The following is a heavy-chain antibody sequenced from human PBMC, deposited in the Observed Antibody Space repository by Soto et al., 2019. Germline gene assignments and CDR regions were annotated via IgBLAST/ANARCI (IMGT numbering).Heavy chain of an antibody. CDR2: ISSNGGST. J-gene: IGHJ4*02. CDR3: ARDTKSGSYSLDY. CDR1: GFTFNRYA. V-gene: IGHV3-64*01. D-gene: IGHD1-26*01. Sequence: ELPLVESGGGLVQPGGSLRLSCAASGFTFNRYAMHWVRQAPGKGLEYVSAISSNGGSTYYVNSVKGRFTISRDNSKNTLYLQMGSLRAEDMAVYYCARDTKSGSYSLDYWGQGTLVTVSS.